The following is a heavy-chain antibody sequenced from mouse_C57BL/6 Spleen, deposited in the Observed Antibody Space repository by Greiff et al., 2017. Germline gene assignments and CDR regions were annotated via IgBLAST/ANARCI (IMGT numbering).Heavy chain of an antibody. D-gene: IGHD1-1*01. CDR2: ISYDGSN. V-gene: IGHV3-6*01. CDR3: ARGGGYYYGSSLDY. J-gene: IGHJ2*01. CDR1: GYSITSGYY. Sequence: EVQLQQSGPGLVKPSQSLSLTCSVTGYSITSGYYWNWIRQFPGNKLEWMGYISYDGSNNYNPSLKNPISITRDTSKNQFFLKLNSVTTEDTATYYCARGGGYYYGSSLDYWGQGTTLTVSS.